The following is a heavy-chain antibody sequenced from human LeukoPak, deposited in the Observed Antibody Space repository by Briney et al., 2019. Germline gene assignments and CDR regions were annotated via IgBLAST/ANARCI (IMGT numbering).Heavy chain of an antibody. CDR1: GFTFSSYA. Sequence: GGSLRLSCAASGFTFSSYAMSWVRQAPGKGLEWVSTISGSGGSTYYADSVKGRFTISRDNSKNTLYLQMNSQRAEDTAVYYCAKEAGYYDSSGYYYGYFDYWGQGTLVTVSS. J-gene: IGHJ4*02. V-gene: IGHV3-23*01. CDR2: ISGSGGST. CDR3: AKEAGYYDSSGYYYGYFDY. D-gene: IGHD3-22*01.